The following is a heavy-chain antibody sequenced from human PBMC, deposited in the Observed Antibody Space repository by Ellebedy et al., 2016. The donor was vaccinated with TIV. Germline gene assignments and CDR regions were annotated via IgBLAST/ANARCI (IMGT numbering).Heavy chain of an antibody. CDR2: IYYSGNT. Sequence: MPSETLSLTCTVSGGSIRSYYWSWIRQPPGKGLEWIGYIYYSGNTNYNPSLKSRVTISVDTSKNQFSLKLNSVTAADTAVYNCARHQGSGSYHYWGQGALVTVSS. CDR3: ARHQGSGSYHY. CDR1: GGSIRSYY. D-gene: IGHD3-10*01. V-gene: IGHV4-59*08. J-gene: IGHJ4*02.